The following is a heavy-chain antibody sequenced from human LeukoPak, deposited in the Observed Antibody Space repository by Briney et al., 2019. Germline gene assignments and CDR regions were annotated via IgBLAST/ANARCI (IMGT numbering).Heavy chain of an antibody. CDR3: ARKSVVPAAPFDY. V-gene: IGHV1-69*13. Sequence: GASVKVSCKASGGTFSSYAISWVRQAPGQGLEWMGGIIPIFGTANYAQKFQGRVTITADESTNTAYMELSSLRSEDTAVYYCARKSVVPAAPFDYWGQGTLVTVSS. J-gene: IGHJ4*02. D-gene: IGHD2-2*01. CDR1: GGTFSSYA. CDR2: IIPIFGTA.